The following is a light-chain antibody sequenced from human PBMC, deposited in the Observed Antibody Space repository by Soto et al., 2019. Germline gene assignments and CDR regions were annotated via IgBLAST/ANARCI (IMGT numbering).Light chain of an antibody. CDR2: SNN. V-gene: IGLV1-44*01. J-gene: IGLJ1*01. Sequence: QSVLTQPPSASGTPGQRVTISCSGSSSNIGSNTVNWYQQLPGTAPKLLIYSNNQRPSGVPDRCSGAKAGTSASLAISVLQSEDEADYYCAAWDDSLTGYVFGTGTKLTVL. CDR3: AAWDDSLTGYV. CDR1: SSNIGSNT.